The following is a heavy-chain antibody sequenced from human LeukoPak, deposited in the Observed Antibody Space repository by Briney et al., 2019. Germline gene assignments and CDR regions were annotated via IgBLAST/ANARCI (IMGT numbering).Heavy chain of an antibody. Sequence: AASVKVSCKASGYTFTSYAISWVRQAPGQGLEWMGWISGYNGNTKYAQNVQGRVTMTTDTSTSTAYMELRSLRSDDTPVYYCARGYSYGSDYYYGMDVWGQGTTVTVSS. CDR2: ISGYNGNT. D-gene: IGHD5-18*01. CDR3: ARGYSYGSDYYYGMDV. V-gene: IGHV1-18*01. J-gene: IGHJ6*02. CDR1: GYTFTSYA.